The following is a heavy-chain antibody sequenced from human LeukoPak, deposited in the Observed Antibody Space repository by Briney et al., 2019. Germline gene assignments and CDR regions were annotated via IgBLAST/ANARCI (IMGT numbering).Heavy chain of an antibody. J-gene: IGHJ3*02. D-gene: IGHD3-16*01. CDR1: GFTVSSNY. CDR3: ARERGTDAFDI. CDR2: IYSGGST. Sequence: GGSLRLSCAASGFTVSSNYMSWVRQALGKGLERVSGIYSGGSTYYADSVKGRFTISRDNSKNTLYLQMNSLRAEDTAVYYCARERGTDAFDIWGQGTMVTVSS. V-gene: IGHV3-66*01.